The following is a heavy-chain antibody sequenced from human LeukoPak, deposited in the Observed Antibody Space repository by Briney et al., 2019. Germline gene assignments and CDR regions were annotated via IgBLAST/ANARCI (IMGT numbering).Heavy chain of an antibody. CDR2: FDPEDGET. Sequence: ASVKVSCKVSGYTLTELSMHWVRQAPGKGLEWMGGFDPEDGETIYAQKFQGRVTMTEDTSTDTAYMELSSLRSEDTAVYYCATDGFDSSGYPKGTFDYWGQGTLVTVSS. V-gene: IGHV1-24*01. CDR3: ATDGFDSSGYPKGTFDY. CDR1: GYTLTELS. D-gene: IGHD3-22*01. J-gene: IGHJ4*02.